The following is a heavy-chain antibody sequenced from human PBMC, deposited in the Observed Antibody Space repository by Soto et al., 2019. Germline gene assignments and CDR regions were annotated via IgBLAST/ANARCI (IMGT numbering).Heavy chain of an antibody. CDR2: ISAYNGNT. CDR1: GYTFTSYG. J-gene: IGHJ3*02. V-gene: IGHV1-18*01. Sequence: ASVKVSCKASGYTFTSYGISWVRQAPGQGLEWMGWISAYNGNTNYAQKLQGRVTMTTDTSTSTAYMELRSLRSDDTAVYYCARERTYYYDSSGYDRGAFDIWGQGTMVTVSS. CDR3: ARERTYYYDSSGYDRGAFDI. D-gene: IGHD3-22*01.